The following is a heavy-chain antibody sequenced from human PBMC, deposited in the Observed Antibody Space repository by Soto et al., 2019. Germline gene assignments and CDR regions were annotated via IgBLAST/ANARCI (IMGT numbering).Heavy chain of an antibody. D-gene: IGHD6-13*01. CDR1: GLTFSSYA. CDR2: ISGSGGST. Sequence: GGSLRLSCAVSGLTFSSYAMSWVRQAPGKGLEWVSAISGSGGSTYYADSVKGRFTISRGNSKNTLYLQMNSLGAEDTAVYYCAKALVAAAVYYYYSGMDVWGQGTTLTGSS. V-gene: IGHV3-23*01. CDR3: AKALVAAAVYYYYSGMDV. J-gene: IGHJ6*02.